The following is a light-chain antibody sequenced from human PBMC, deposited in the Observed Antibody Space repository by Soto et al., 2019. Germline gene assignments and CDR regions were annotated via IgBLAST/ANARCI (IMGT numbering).Light chain of an antibody. CDR1: QNVGTN. J-gene: IGKJ4*01. CDR2: GSS. Sequence: IVMTQSLATLSVSTGEGVTLSCRASQNVGTNLAWYQQKPGQAPRLLIYGSSTRATGIPATFSGSGSGTEFTFTISSLQSEESAVYYCQQYNNWGLSFGGGTKVDIK. V-gene: IGKV3D-15*01. CDR3: QQYNNWGLS.